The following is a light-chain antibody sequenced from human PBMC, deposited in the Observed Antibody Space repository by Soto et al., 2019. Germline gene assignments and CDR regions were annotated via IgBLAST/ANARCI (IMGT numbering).Light chain of an antibody. CDR2: AAS. CDR1: QSISSY. V-gene: IGKV1-39*01. CDR3: QESYSTPYS. J-gene: IGKJ2*01. Sequence: DIQMTQSPSSLSASVGDRVTITCRASQSISSYLKWYQQKPGKAPKLLIYAASSLQSGIPSRFSGSGSGTNFTLTISSLQPEDFATYYYQESYSTPYSFGKGTILDIK.